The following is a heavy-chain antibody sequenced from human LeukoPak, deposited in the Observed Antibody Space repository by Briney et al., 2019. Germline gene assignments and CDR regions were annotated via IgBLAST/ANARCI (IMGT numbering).Heavy chain of an antibody. Sequence: SETLSLTCTVSGGSISSSSYYWGWIRQPPGKGLEWIGSIYYSGSTYYNPSLKSRVTISVDTSKNQFSLKLSSVTAADTAVYYCARGRPTIAVPDPPDIDYWGQGTLVTVSS. V-gene: IGHV4-39*07. J-gene: IGHJ4*02. CDR2: IYYSGST. CDR1: GGSISSSSYY. CDR3: ARGRPTIAVPDPPDIDY. D-gene: IGHD6-19*01.